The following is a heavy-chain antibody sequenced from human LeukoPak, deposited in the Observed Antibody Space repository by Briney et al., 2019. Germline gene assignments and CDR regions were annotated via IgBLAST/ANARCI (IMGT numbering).Heavy chain of an antibody. CDR1: GFTFSSYG. D-gene: IGHD2-15*01. CDR2: ISYDGSNK. V-gene: IGHV3-30*03. Sequence: GGSLRLSCAASGFTFSSYGMQWVRQAPGKGLEWVAVISYDGSNKYYADSVKGRFTISRDNSKNTLYLQMNSLRAEDTAVYYCARRGYCSGGSCPKVYYFDYWGQGTLVTVSS. CDR3: ARRGYCSGGSCPKVYYFDY. J-gene: IGHJ4*02.